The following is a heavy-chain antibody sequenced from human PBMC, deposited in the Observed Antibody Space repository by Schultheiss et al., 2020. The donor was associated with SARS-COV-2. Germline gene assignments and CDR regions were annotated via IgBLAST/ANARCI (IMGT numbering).Heavy chain of an antibody. D-gene: IGHD6-13*01. CDR2: IFSNDEK. CDR1: GFSLSTSGVG. Sequence: SGPTLVKPTQTLTLTCTFSGFSLSTSGVGVAWIRQPPGKALEWLAHIFSNDEKSYSTSLKSRLTISKYTSKSQVVLTMTNMDPVDTATYYCARIPVLVHLNWFDPWGQGTLVTVSS. V-gene: IGHV2-26*01. J-gene: IGHJ5*02. CDR3: ARIPVLVHLNWFDP.